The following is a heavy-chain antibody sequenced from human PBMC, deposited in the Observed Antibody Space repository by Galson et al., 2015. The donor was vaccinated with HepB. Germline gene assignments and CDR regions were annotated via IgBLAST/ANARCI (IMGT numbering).Heavy chain of an antibody. CDR2: ISMSGSGR. V-gene: IGHV3-23*01. CDR3: AKGTTSIDY. D-gene: IGHD1-1*01. CDR1: GFTFSRTG. Sequence: CAGSGFTFSRTGMTWVRQAPGKGLECVSAISMSGSGRDYVDSVRGRFTISRDNSNNMLYLQMNDLRAEDTAVYYCAKGTTSIDYWGQGTLVTVSS. J-gene: IGHJ4*02.